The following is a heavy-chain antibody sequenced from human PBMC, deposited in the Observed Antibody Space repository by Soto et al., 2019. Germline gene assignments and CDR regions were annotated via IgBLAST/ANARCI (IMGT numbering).Heavy chain of an antibody. CDR2: INDRGSI. Sequence: QVQLQQWGAGPLRPLETLSLTCGVSGGSFSGYYWAWIRQSPGKGLEWIGEINDRGSINYNPSLKSRVSISVDTSKNHYSLNLTSVTAADTAVYYCARESHDILTGPPWVWYFDLWGRGTLVTV. D-gene: IGHD3-9*01. CDR3: ARESHDILTGPPWVWYFDL. CDR1: GGSFSGYY. V-gene: IGHV4-34*01. J-gene: IGHJ2*01.